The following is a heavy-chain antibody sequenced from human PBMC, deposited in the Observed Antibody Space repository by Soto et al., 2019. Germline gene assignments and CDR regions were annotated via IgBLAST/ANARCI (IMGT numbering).Heavy chain of an antibody. CDR2: ISGNDGKT. CDR3: ARDFYPLAYYFDY. CDR1: GYRFTNHG. J-gene: IGHJ4*02. V-gene: IGHV1-18*01. Sequence: QVQLVQSGAEVKKPGASVKVSCNASGYRFTNHGINWVRQAPGQALEWMGWISGNDGKTKYARKFQGRVTMTTDTATSTAYMEMNSLRHDDTAVYYCARDFYPLAYYFDYWGQGTLVTVSS.